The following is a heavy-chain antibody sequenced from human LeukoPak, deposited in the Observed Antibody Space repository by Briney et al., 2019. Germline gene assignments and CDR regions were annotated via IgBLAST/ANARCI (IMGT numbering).Heavy chain of an antibody. CDR3: ARGYGSGSRLDN. V-gene: IGHV4-59*01. Sequence: KASETLSLTCTVSGGSIGTYYWSWIRQPPGKGLEWIGYIYYSGSTSYNPSLKSRVTISVDTSKNQFSLKLSSVTAVDTAVYYCARGYGSGSRLDNWGQGTLVTVSS. CDR1: GGSIGTYY. J-gene: IGHJ4*02. D-gene: IGHD3-10*01. CDR2: IYYSGST.